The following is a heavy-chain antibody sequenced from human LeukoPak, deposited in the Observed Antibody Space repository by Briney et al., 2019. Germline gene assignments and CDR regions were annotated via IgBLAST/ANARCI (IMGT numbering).Heavy chain of an antibody. J-gene: IGHJ6*02. CDR3: ARDAGSAVGHYYTMDV. V-gene: IGHV3-30-3*01. CDR2: ISSDGSIK. CDR1: EFTFSTYA. Sequence: GGSLRLSCAASEFTFSTYAIHWVRQAPGKGLDWVALISSDGSIKYYVDSVKGRFSISRDNSKNTLFLQMNSLRAEDTAVYYCARDAGSAVGHYYTMDVWGQGTTVTVSS.